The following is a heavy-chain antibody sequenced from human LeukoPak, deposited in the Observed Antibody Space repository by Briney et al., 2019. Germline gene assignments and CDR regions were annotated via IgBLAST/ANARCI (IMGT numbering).Heavy chain of an antibody. D-gene: IGHD2-15*01. CDR3: SRDQILGYCSGGSCPPDAFDI. CDR2: IKQDGGEK. V-gene: IGHV3-7*01. CDR1: GFTSSSYW. J-gene: IGHJ3*02. Sequence: GGSLRLSCAASGFTSSSYWMSWVRQAPGKGLEWVANIKQDGGEKYYVDSVKGRFTISRDNAKNSVYLQMNSLRAQDTAVYYCSRDQILGYCSGGSCPPDAFDIWGQGTMVTVSS.